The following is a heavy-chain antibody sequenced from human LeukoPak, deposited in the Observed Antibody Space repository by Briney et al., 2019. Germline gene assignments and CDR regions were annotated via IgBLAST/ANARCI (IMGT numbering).Heavy chain of an antibody. Sequence: SGGSLRLSCAAPGFSFSSNWMGWVRQAPGKGLEWVAHIKRDGSQKYYLDSVKGRFTISRDNAKNSLYLQMNSLRVEDTAVYYCARLGLEVGGSNWFDPWGQGTLVTVSS. CDR3: ARLGLEVGGSNWFDP. CDR1: GFSFSSNW. J-gene: IGHJ5*02. CDR2: IKRDGSQK. D-gene: IGHD1-1*01. V-gene: IGHV3-7*01.